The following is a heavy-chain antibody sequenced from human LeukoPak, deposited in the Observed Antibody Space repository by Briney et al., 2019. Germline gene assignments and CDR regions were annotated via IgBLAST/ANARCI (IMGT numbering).Heavy chain of an antibody. Sequence: GGSLRLSCAVSGFPFSVYEMNWVRQAPGKGLEWISNIGSSGAIRHYADSVKGRFSISRDNAENSLFLQMNSLRVEDTGIYYCALLAVASDFDYWGQGALVTVSS. CDR2: IGSSGAIR. V-gene: IGHV3-48*03. D-gene: IGHD6-19*01. CDR1: GFPFSVYE. J-gene: IGHJ4*02. CDR3: ALLAVASDFDY.